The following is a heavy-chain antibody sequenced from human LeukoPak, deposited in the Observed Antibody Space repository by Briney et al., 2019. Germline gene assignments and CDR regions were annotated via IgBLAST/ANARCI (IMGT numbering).Heavy chain of an antibody. D-gene: IGHD6-13*01. V-gene: IGHV1-2*04. CDR3: TRGLGSSSWYNSPL. CDR2: INPNSGGT. CDR1: GYTFTGYY. J-gene: IGHJ3*01. Sequence: GASVKVSCKASGYTFTGYYMHWVRQAPGQGLEWMGWINPNSGGTNYAQKFQGWVTMTRDTSISTAYMELSSLRSEDTAVYYCTRGLGSSSWYNSPLWGQGTMVTVSS.